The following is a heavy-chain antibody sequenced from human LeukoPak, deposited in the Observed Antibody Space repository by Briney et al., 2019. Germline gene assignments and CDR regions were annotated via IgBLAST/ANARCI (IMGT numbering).Heavy chain of an antibody. Sequence: KPGGSLRLSCAASGFTFSDYYMSWLRKAPGKGLGGLSYISISSSYTKYADSVKGRFTISRDNAKKSLYLQMNSLRADDSAVYYWARDLAPSGFYLGDFYYWGQGALVTVSS. CDR1: GFTFSDYY. J-gene: IGHJ4*02. CDR2: ISISSSYT. D-gene: IGHD3-22*01. V-gene: IGHV3-11*05. CDR3: ARDLAPSGFYLGDFYY.